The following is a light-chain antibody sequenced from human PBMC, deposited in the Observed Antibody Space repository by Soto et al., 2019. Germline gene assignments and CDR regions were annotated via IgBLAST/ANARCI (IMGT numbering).Light chain of an antibody. CDR2: KAS. CDR3: QQYNSYSPWT. Sequence: DIPMPQSPSTMSASVGDRVTITCRASQSISSWLAWYQQKPGKAPKLLIYKASSLESGVPSRFSGSGAGTEVTLTISSLQPDEFAAYYCQQYNSYSPWTFGQGTKVDIK. J-gene: IGKJ1*01. V-gene: IGKV1-5*03. CDR1: QSISSW.